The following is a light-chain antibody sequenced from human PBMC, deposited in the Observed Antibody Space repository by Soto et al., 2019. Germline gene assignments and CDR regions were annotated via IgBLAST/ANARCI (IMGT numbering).Light chain of an antibody. CDR2: DAS. Sequence: EVVTRQCQATLSVFPGQGTTLSGRPSQGIGDTLAWYQHKPRQPPRLLIYDASNTATGIPVRFIGSGSGTDLTLTISSLEPEDFAVYYCQQRSTWPPFSFGPGTKVDIK. CDR1: QGIGDT. CDR3: QQRSTWPPFS. J-gene: IGKJ3*01. V-gene: IGKV3-11*01.